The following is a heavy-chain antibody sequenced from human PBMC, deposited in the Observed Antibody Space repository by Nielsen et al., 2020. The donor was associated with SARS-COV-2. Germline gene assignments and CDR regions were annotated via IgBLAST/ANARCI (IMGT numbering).Heavy chain of an antibody. CDR3: ARETLDHTSSFVDH. J-gene: IGHJ5*02. CDR1: GFTISRYG. V-gene: IGHV3-30*03. D-gene: IGHD3-10*01. CDR2: ISYDGSNE. Sequence: GGSLRLSCEASGFTISRYGMHWVRQAPGKGLEWLAIISYDGSNEHYADSVEGRFTVSRDNAKGTVHLQLNSLKVEDTAVYFCARETLDHTSSFVDHWGQGTLVTVSS.